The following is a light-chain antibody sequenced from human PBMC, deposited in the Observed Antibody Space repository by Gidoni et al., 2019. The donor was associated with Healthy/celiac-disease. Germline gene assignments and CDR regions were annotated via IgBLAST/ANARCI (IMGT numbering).Light chain of an antibody. CDR1: QSVLYSSNNKNY. CDR2: WAS. J-gene: IGKJ1*01. CDR3: QQYYSTPRT. Sequence: DIVMTQSPASLAVSLGERATINCKSSQSVLYSSNNKNYLAWYQQKPGQPPKLLIYWASTRESGVPDRCSGSGSGTDFTLTISRLQAEDVAVYYCQQYYSTPRTFGQGTKVEIK. V-gene: IGKV4-1*01.